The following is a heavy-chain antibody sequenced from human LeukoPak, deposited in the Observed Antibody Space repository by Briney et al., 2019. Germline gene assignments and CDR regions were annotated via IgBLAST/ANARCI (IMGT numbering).Heavy chain of an antibody. Sequence: NASETLSLTCAVYGGSFSGYYWSWIRQPPGKGLEWIGEINHSGSTNYNPSLKSRVTISVDTSKNQFSLKLSSVTAADTAVYYCARQSSGYDPRYYYYMDVWGKGTTVTISS. CDR2: INHSGST. D-gene: IGHD5-12*01. CDR1: GGSFSGYY. CDR3: ARQSSGYDPRYYYYMDV. J-gene: IGHJ6*03. V-gene: IGHV4-34*01.